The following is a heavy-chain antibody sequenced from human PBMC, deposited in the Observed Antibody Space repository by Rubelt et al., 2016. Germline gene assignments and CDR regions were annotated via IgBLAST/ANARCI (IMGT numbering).Heavy chain of an antibody. J-gene: IGHJ4*02. D-gene: IGHD3-10*01. CDR2: AFSNGNT. V-gene: IGHV4-4*07. CDR3: ARGLDSTKTGAD. Sequence: QVQLQESGPGLVKPSETLSLTCTVFGASMSDFRVSWIRQSAAKGLEWIGRAFSNGNTMYNPSLESRVTVSVDTSKKQFSLTLTSVTAADTAIYYCARGLDSTKTGADWGQGTLVTVSS. CDR1: GASMSDFR.